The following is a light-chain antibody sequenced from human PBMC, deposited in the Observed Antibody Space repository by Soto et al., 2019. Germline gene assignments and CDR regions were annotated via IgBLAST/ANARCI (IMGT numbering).Light chain of an antibody. J-gene: IGKJ2*01. V-gene: IGKV1-5*03. CDR2: KAS. CDR1: QSISSW. Sequence: DIQMTQSPSTLSASVGDTVTINCRASQSISSWLAWYQQKPGKAPKLLIYKASSLESGVPSRFSGSGSGTEFTLTISSLQPDDFATYYCQQYNTYAHTFGQGTKLQIK. CDR3: QQYNTYAHT.